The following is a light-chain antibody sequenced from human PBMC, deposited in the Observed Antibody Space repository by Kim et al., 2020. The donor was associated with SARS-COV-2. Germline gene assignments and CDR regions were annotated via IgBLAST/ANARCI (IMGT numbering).Light chain of an antibody. CDR1: SSDVGDYNY. J-gene: IGLJ2*01. Sequence: QSLTTPGTGTSSDVGDYNYVSWDQQHPGKAPKLMCYDVSNRPSGVSNRFSGSKSGNTASLTISGLQAEDEADYYCSSYTSSSTLVVFGGGTQLTVL. CDR2: DVS. CDR3: SSYTSSSTLVV. V-gene: IGLV2-14*03.